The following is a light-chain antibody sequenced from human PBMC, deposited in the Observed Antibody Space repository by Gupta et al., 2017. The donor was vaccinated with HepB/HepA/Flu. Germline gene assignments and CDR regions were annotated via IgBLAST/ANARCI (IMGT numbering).Light chain of an antibody. CDR3: QAWDSSTVV. Sequence: SYELTQPPSVSVSAGQPASITCSGDKLGDKYACWYQQKPGQSTVLVIYQDSKRPSGIPERFSGSNSGNTATLTISGTQAMDEADYYCQAWDSSTVVFGGGTKLTVL. V-gene: IGLV3-1*01. CDR2: QDS. CDR1: KLGDKY. J-gene: IGLJ2*01.